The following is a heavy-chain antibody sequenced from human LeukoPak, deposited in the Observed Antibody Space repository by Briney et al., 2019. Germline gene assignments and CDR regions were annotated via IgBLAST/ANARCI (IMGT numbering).Heavy chain of an antibody. Sequence: GGSLRLSCVASGFTFSSYWMTWVRQAPGKGLEWVANIKEDGSEKYYVDSVKGRFSISRDNAKNSLFLQMNSSRAEDTAVYYCARDRYSSKWGQGTLVTVSS. V-gene: IGHV3-7*01. J-gene: IGHJ1*01. D-gene: IGHD6-19*01. CDR1: GFTFSSYW. CDR2: IKEDGSEK. CDR3: ARDRYSSK.